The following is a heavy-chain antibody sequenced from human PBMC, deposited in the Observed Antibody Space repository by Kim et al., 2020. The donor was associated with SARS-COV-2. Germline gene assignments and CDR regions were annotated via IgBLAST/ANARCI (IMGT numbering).Heavy chain of an antibody. J-gene: IGHJ6*02. CDR3: AREGLSHDYYGMDV. CDR1: GYTFTSHG. V-gene: IGHV1-18*01. Sequence: ASVKVSCKASGYTFTSHGISWVRQAPGQGLEWMGWISAYNGNTNYAQKLQGRVTMTTDTSTSTAYMELRSLRSDDTAVFYCAREGLSHDYYGMDVWGQGTTVTVSS. CDR2: ISAYNGNT.